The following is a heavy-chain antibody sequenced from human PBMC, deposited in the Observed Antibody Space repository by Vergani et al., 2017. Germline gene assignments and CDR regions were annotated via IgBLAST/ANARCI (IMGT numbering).Heavy chain of an antibody. CDR3: ARDREEGYYYYGMDV. J-gene: IGHJ6*02. D-gene: IGHD3-10*01. V-gene: IGHV3-33*01. CDR1: GFTFSSYG. Sequence: QVQLVASGGGVVQPGRSLRLSCAASGFTFSSYGMHWVRQAPGKGLEWVAVIWYDGSNKYYADSVKGRFTISRDNSKNTLYLQMNSLRAEDTAVYYCARDREEGYYYYGMDVWGQGTTVTVSS. CDR2: IWYDGSNK.